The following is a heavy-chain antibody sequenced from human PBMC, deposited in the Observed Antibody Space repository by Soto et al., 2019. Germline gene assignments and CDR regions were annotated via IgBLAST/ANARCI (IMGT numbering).Heavy chain of an antibody. CDR3: AKGSIEYSAAVDN. D-gene: IGHD5-12*01. CDR2: ISARGGSS. J-gene: IGHJ4*02. CDR1: GFSFSSYA. Sequence: DVQLLESGGGLVQPGGSLRLSCAASGFSFSSYAMVWVRQAPGKGLEWVAVISARGGSSYFADSVKGRFTLSRDNSKNVLSVEMNSLRAEDTAIYFCAKGSIEYSAAVDNWGQGTLVVVSS. V-gene: IGHV3-23*01.